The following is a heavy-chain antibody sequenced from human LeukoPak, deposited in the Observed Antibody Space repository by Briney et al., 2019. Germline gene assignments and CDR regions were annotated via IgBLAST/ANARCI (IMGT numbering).Heavy chain of an antibody. J-gene: IGHJ4*02. CDR1: GFTFSSYT. D-gene: IGHD1-26*01. V-gene: IGHV3-23*01. CDR3: AKGLWELPFDY. Sequence: GGSLRLSCAASGFTFSSYTMTWVRQAPGKGLEWVSAISGSGGSTYYADSVKGRFTISRDNSKNTLYLQMNSLRAEDTAVYYCAKGLWELPFDYWGQGTLVTVSS. CDR2: ISGSGGST.